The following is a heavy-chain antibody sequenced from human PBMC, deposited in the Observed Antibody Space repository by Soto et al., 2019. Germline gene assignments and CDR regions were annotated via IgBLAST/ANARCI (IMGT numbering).Heavy chain of an antibody. Sequence: SGPTLVNPTQTLTLTCTFSGFSLATSGMSVSWIRQPPGKALEWLALIDWEDDKFYSTSLKTRRTISKDTSKNQVVLTMTNVDTVDTATYYCARMVGDDLLSEAWFDPWGQGSLVNVSS. CDR1: GFSLATSGMS. D-gene: IGHD2-15*01. CDR2: IDWEDDK. CDR3: ARMVGDDLLSEAWFDP. V-gene: IGHV2-70*01. J-gene: IGHJ5*02.